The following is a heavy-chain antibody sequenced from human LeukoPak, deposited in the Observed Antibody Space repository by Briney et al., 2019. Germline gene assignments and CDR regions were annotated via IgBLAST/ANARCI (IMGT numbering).Heavy chain of an antibody. J-gene: IGHJ4*02. CDR2: ISSSGSTI. D-gene: IGHD2-2*01. CDR1: GFTFSSYE. Sequence: PGGSLRLSCAASGFTFSSYEMNWVRQAPGKGLEWVSYISSSGSTIFYADSVRGRFTISRDNAKNSLCLQMNSLRAEDTAIYYCAREYHHADFDSWGQGTLVTVSS. V-gene: IGHV3-48*03. CDR3: AREYHHADFDS.